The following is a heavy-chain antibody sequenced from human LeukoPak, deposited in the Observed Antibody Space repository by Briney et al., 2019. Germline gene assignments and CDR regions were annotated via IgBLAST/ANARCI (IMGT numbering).Heavy chain of an antibody. J-gene: IGHJ4*02. Sequence: GGSLRLSCAASGFTFSNYAMSWVRQAPGKGLEWVSAISGSGGSTYYADSVKGRFTISRDNSKNTLYLQMNSLRAEDTVVYYCAKSEAPSAINYFDYWGQGTLVTVSS. V-gene: IGHV3-23*01. CDR3: AKSEAPSAINYFDY. CDR2: ISGSGGST. CDR1: GFTFSNYA. D-gene: IGHD2-2*01.